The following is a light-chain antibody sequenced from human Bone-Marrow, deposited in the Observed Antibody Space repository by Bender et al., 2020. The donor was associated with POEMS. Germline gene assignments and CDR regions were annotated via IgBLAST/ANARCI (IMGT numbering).Light chain of an antibody. V-gene: IGLV3-10*01. CDR3: NSRDSSGKQVV. CDR1: ALPKKY. Sequence: SYELTQPPSVSVSPGQTARITCSGDALPKKYAYWYQQKSGQAPVLVIYEDSKRPSGIPERFSGSSSGNIGSLTITGAQAEDEADYYCNSRDSSGKQVVFGGGTKLTVL. J-gene: IGLJ2*01. CDR2: EDS.